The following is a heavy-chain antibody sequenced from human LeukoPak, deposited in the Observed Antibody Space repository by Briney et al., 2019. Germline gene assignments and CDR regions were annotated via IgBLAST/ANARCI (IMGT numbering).Heavy chain of an antibody. V-gene: IGHV4-39*07. CDR3: ARVRREKYFDY. D-gene: IGHD1-26*01. Sequence: SETLSLTCTVSGGSISSSSYYWGWIRQPPGKGLEWIGNIYYSGSTYYSPSLKSRVTISVDTSKNQFSLKLSSVTAADTAVYYCARVRREKYFDYWGQGTLVTVSS. CDR2: IYYSGST. J-gene: IGHJ4*02. CDR1: GGSISSSSYY.